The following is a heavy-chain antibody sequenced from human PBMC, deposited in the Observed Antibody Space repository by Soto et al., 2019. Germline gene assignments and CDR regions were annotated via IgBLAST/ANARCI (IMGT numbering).Heavy chain of an antibody. CDR1: GYSFTRHD. V-gene: IGHV1-8*01. J-gene: IGHJ6*02. D-gene: IGHD3-3*01. CDR2: INPSSGNT. Sequence: QVQLVQSGAEVKKPGASVKVSCKASGYSFTRHDINWVRQAPGQGLEWMGWINPSSGNTGYAQRFLGRLTMTTDTSTSTAYMEQSGLKSEDTAIYYCAREGILFSGVIDFYGMDVWGQGTTVTVPS. CDR3: AREGILFSGVIDFYGMDV.